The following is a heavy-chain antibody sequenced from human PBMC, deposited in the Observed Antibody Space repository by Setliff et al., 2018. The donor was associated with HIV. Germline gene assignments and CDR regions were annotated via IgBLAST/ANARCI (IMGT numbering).Heavy chain of an antibody. CDR2: IYYTGST. Sequence: SETLSLTCTVSGASISSSSHHWAWIRQPPGKGLEYIGNIYYTGSTHHNPSLESRVATSVDTSKNQFSLKLSPMTAADTAVYYCARIVRWELVATSTFFYYYMDVWGKGTTVTVSS. CDR3: ARIVRWELVATSTFFYYYMDV. D-gene: IGHD1-26*01. V-gene: IGHV4-39*01. J-gene: IGHJ6*03. CDR1: GASISSSSHH.